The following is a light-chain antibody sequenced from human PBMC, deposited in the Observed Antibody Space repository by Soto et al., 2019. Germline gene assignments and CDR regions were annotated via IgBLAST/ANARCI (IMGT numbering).Light chain of an antibody. Sequence: IVMSQSPSTLSVSPGEKTTLSCRDSQTIYSNVAWYQQRPGHAPRLLIYRASTRAPGIPARFSGSGSGTEFTLTISSLQSEDFTVYSCLQYHNLWAFGQGTKVDIK. CDR2: RAS. V-gene: IGKV3-15*01. CDR1: QTIYSN. J-gene: IGKJ1*01. CDR3: LQYHNLWA.